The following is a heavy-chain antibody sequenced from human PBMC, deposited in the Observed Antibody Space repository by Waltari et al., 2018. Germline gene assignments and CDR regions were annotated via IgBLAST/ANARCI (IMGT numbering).Heavy chain of an antibody. D-gene: IGHD2-8*02. J-gene: IGHJ5*01. CDR1: GYSISNGYY. Sequence: QVQLQESDPGLVQPSETLSLTCTVAGYSISNGYYWGWIRLPPGRGLEWIATISYNVNTYYDPSLTSGVSITGDTSKNQFSLKRTSVTAADTAIYYCARGYNTGWYNSWGHGTLVTVSS. V-gene: IGHV4-38-2*02. CDR3: ARGYNTGWYNS. CDR2: ISYNVNT.